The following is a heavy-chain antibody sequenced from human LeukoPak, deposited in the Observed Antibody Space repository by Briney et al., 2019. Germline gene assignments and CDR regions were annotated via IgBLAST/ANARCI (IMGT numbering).Heavy chain of an antibody. J-gene: IGHJ4*02. V-gene: IGHV4-39*01. CDR2: IYYSGST. CDR1: GGSISSSSYY. CDR3: ATPGSVLIFAGFDY. Sequence: SETLSLTCTVSGGSISSSSYYWGWIRQPPGKGLEWIGSIYYSGSTYYNLSLKSRVTISVDTSKNQFSLKLSSVTAADTAVYYCATPGSVLIFAGFDYWGQGTLVTVSS. D-gene: IGHD2-8*01.